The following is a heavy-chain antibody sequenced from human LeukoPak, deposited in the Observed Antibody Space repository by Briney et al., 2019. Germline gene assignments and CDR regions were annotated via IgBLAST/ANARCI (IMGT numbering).Heavy chain of an antibody. J-gene: IGHJ4*02. Sequence: PSGTLSLTRAVYGGSFSGYYWSWIRQPPRKGLEWSGEINHSGSTNYNPPLKSRVTISVDTSKNQFSLKLSSVTAADTAVYYCARGNYWFDYWGQGTLVTVSS. V-gene: IGHV4-34*01. D-gene: IGHD1-7*01. CDR1: GGSFSGYY. CDR3: ARGNYWFDY. CDR2: INHSGST.